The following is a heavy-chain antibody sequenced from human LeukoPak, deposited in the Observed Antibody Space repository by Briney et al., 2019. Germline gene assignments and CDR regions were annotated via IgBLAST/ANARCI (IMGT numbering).Heavy chain of an antibody. CDR3: AREGEYDSSGKSDQMAFDI. Sequence: ASVKVSCKASGYTFTSYYMHWVRQAPGQGLEWMGIINPSGGSTSYAQKFQGRVTMTRDTSTSTVYMELSSLRSGDTAVYYCAREGEYDSSGKSDQMAFDIWGQGTMVTVSS. CDR2: INPSGGST. V-gene: IGHV1-46*01. CDR1: GYTFTSYY. J-gene: IGHJ3*02. D-gene: IGHD3-22*01.